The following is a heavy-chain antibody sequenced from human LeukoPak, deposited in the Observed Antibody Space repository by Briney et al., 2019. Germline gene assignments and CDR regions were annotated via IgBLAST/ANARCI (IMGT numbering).Heavy chain of an antibody. Sequence: SETLSLTCTVSGGSISSRSFYWGWIRQPPGKGLEWIGSIYYSGGTYYNPSLKSRLSMSVDTSKNQFSLNLNSVTAADTAVYYCAHLAKIAVAGTYFDYWGLGALVTVSS. D-gene: IGHD6-13*01. CDR3: AHLAKIAVAGTYFDY. CDR2: IYYSGGT. J-gene: IGHJ4*02. CDR1: GGSISSRSFY. V-gene: IGHV4-39*01.